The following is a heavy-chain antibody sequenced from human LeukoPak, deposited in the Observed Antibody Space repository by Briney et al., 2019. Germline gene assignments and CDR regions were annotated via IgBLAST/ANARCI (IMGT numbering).Heavy chain of an antibody. J-gene: IGHJ4*02. V-gene: IGHV4-39*07. CDR2: IYYSGST. D-gene: IGHD3-10*01. CDR3: ARVPYYYGSPDY. Sequence: SETLSLTCTVSGGSISSSSYYWGWIRQPPGKGLEWIGSIYYSGSTYYNPSLKSRVTISVDTSKNQFSLKLSSVTAADTAVYYCARVPYYYGSPDYWGQGTLVTVSS. CDR1: GGSISSSSYY.